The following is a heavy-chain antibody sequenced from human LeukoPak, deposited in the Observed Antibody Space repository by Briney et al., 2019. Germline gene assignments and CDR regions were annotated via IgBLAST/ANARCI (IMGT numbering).Heavy chain of an antibody. CDR1: GFTFSTYS. V-gene: IGHV3-21*01. Sequence: PGGSLRLSCTASGFTFSTYSMNWVRQAPGEGLEWVSSISSSGSYVYYADSVKGRFTISRDNAQNSLYLQMSSLRAEDTALYYCAGEEINGDSQDFDYWGQGTLVTVSS. J-gene: IGHJ4*02. CDR3: AGEEINGDSQDFDY. D-gene: IGHD4-17*01. CDR2: ISSSGSYV.